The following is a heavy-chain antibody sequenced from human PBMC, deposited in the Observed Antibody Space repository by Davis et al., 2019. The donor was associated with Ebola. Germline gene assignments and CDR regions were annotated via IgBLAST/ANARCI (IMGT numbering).Heavy chain of an antibody. CDR3: ARVGGLPSIWYYYYYGMDV. CDR1: GGSISSGGYS. Sequence: SETLSLTCAVSGGSISSGGYSWSWIRQPPGKGLEWIGYIYYSGSTNYNPSLKSRVTISIDTSKNQFSLKLSSVTAADTAVYYCARVGGLPSIWYYYYYGMDVWGKGTTVTVSS. D-gene: IGHD2-15*01. CDR2: IYYSGST. V-gene: IGHV4-61*08. J-gene: IGHJ6*04.